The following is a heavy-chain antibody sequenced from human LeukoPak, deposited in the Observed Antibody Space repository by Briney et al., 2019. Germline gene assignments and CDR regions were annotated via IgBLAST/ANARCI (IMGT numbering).Heavy chain of an antibody. CDR3: ARDPGIAARGTFDY. CDR1: GFTFSSYS. Sequence: GSLRLSCAASGFTFSSYSMNWVRQAPGKGLEWVSSISSSSSYIYYADSVKGRFTISRDNAKNSLYLQMNSLRAEDTAVYYCARDPGIAARGTFDYWGQGTLVTVSS. V-gene: IGHV3-21*01. D-gene: IGHD6-6*01. J-gene: IGHJ4*02. CDR2: ISSSSSYI.